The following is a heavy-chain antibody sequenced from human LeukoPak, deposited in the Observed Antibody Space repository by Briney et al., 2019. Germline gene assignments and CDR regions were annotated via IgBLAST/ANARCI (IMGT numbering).Heavy chain of an antibody. CDR2: INPNSGGT. Sequence: ASVKVSCKASGYTFTSYYMHWVRQAPGQGLEWMGWINPNSGGTNYAQKFQGRVTMTRDTSISTAYMELSRLRSDDTAVYYCARGLTYYYDSSGYYDYWGQGTLVTVSS. CDR3: ARGLTYYYDSSGYYDY. CDR1: GYTFTSYY. J-gene: IGHJ4*02. D-gene: IGHD3-22*01. V-gene: IGHV1-2*02.